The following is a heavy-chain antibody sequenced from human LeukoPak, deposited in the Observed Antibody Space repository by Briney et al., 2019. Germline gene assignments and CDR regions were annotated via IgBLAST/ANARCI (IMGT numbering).Heavy chain of an antibody. J-gene: IGHJ4*02. Sequence: PSETLSLTCAVYGGSFSGYYWSWIRQPPGKGLEWIGEINHSGSTNYNPSLKSRVTISVDTSKNQFSLKLSSVTAADTAVYYCARGRHGQLVRGYYFDYWGQGTLVTVSS. CDR2: INHSGST. V-gene: IGHV4-34*01. CDR3: ARGRHGQLVRGYYFDY. CDR1: GGSFSGYY. D-gene: IGHD6-6*01.